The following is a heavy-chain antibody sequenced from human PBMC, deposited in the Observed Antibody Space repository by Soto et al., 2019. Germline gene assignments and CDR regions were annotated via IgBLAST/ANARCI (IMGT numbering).Heavy chain of an antibody. V-gene: IGHV1-69*01. J-gene: IGHJ6*02. CDR2: SIPIFGTA. D-gene: IGHD6-13*01. CDR1: GGTFNSYA. CDR3: ALWVFRDVNKSKNNDGMDV. Sequence: QVQLVQSGAEVKKPGSSVKVSCKASGGTFNSYAISWVRQAPGQGLEWMGGSIPIFGTANYAQNFQGRVAITAAESTSAAYMQLRRLGSEDTAVYYCALWVFRDVNKSKNNDGMDVWGQGTTVTVSS.